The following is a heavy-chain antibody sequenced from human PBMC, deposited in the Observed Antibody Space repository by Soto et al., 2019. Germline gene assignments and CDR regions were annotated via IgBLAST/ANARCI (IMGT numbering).Heavy chain of an antibody. D-gene: IGHD1-26*01. CDR2: IAHDGHT. CDR1: GGSITTSGL. CDR3: AGGRDYDY. Sequence: VQLTESGPGLVRPSGTLSLTCDVSGGSITTSGLWTCGRRFPGGGLEWMGGIAHDGHTNYNPSLSGRVTMSVDLSNSQFSLDVASVTAADTAVYFCAGGRDYDYWGQGTLVTVSS. V-gene: IGHV4-4*02. J-gene: IGHJ4*02.